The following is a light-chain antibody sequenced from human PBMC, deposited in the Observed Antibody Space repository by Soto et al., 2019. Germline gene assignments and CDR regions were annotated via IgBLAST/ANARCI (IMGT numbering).Light chain of an antibody. CDR2: AAS. Sequence: DIQMTQSPSTLSASVGDRVTITCRASQGIRNDLGWYKQKPGKAPKRLIYAASSLQSGVPSRFSGCGSGTDFTLSISSLEPEDFAVYYCQQRSNWPLTFGGGTKV. CDR3: QQRSNWPLT. CDR1: QGIRND. V-gene: IGKV1-17*01. J-gene: IGKJ4*01.